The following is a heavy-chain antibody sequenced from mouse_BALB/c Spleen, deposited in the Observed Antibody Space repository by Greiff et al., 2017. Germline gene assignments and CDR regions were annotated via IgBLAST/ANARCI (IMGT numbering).Heavy chain of an antibody. V-gene: IGHV5-12-2*01. J-gene: IGHJ1*01. D-gene: IGHD1-1*01. Sequence: EVQGVESGGGLVQPGGSLKLSCAASGFTFSSYTMSWVRQTPEKRLEWVAYISNGGGSTYYPDTVKGRFTISRDNAKNTLYLQMSSLKSEDTAMYYCARRDYGSSYDNWYFDVWGAGTTVTVSS. CDR1: GFTFSSYT. CDR2: ISNGGGST. CDR3: ARRDYGSSYDNWYFDV.